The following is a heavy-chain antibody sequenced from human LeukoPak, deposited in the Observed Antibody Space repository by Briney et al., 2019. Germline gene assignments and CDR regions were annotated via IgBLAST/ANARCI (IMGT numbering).Heavy chain of an antibody. CDR1: GGSISSYY. CDR3: ARGVCSGGSCRNWFDP. D-gene: IGHD2-15*01. CDR2: VYYSGST. V-gene: IGHV4-59*01. Sequence: SETLSLTCAVSGGSISSYYWSWIRQPPGKGLEWIWYVYYSGSTNYNPSLKSRVTISVDTSKNQFSLKLSSVTAADTAVYYCARGVCSGGSCRNWFDPWGQGTLVTVSS. J-gene: IGHJ5*02.